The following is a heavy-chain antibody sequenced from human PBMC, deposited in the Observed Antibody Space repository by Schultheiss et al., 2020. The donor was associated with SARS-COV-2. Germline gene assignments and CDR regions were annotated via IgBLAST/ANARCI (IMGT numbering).Heavy chain of an antibody. CDR2: INHSGST. J-gene: IGHJ6*02. Sequence: GSLRLSCAVYGGSFSDYYWSWIRQPPGKGLEWIGEINHSGSTNYNPSLKSRVTISVDTSKNQLSLKVSSVTAADTAVYYCARGRAVSTFYYYDYSMDVWGQGTTVTVSS. CDR1: GGSFSDYY. CDR3: ARGRAVSTFYYYDYSMDV. V-gene: IGHV4-34*01. D-gene: IGHD3-16*02.